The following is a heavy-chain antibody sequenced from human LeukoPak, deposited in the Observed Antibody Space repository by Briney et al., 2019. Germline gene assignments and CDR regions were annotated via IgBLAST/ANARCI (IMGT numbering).Heavy chain of an antibody. CDR3: ARARGYYGGLANY. Sequence: PSETLSLTCAVYGGSFSGYYWSWIRQPPGKGLERIVEINHSGSTNYNPSLKSRVTISVDTSKNQFSLKLSSVTAADTAVYYCARARGYYGGLANYWGQGTLVTVSS. J-gene: IGHJ4*02. D-gene: IGHD4-23*01. V-gene: IGHV4-34*01. CDR2: INHSGST. CDR1: GGSFSGYY.